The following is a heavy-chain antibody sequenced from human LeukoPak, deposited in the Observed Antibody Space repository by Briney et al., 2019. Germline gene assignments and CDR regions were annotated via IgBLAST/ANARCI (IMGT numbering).Heavy chain of an antibody. D-gene: IGHD3-22*01. CDR3: AASPDYYDSSGYSYYFDY. V-gene: IGHV1-58*01. CDR1: GFTFTSSA. CDR2: IVVGSGNT. Sequence: SVKVSCKASGFTFTSSAVQWVRQARGKRLEWIGWIVVGSGNTNYAQKFQERVTITRDMSTSTAYMELSSLRSDDTAVYYCAASPDYYDSSGYSYYFDYWGQGTLVTVSS. J-gene: IGHJ4*02.